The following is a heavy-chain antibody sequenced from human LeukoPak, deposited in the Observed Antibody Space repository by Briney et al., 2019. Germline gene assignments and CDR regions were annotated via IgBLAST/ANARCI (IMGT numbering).Heavy chain of an antibody. CDR2: IYHSGST. D-gene: IGHD3-22*01. Sequence: SETLSLTCAVSGGSISSGGYSWSWIRQPPGKGLEWIGYIYHSGSTYYSPSLKSRVTISVDRSKNRFSLKLSSVTAADTAVYYCARANYYDSSAPGAFDIWGQGTMVTVSS. CDR3: ARANYYDSSAPGAFDI. J-gene: IGHJ3*02. CDR1: GGSISSGGYS. V-gene: IGHV4-30-2*01.